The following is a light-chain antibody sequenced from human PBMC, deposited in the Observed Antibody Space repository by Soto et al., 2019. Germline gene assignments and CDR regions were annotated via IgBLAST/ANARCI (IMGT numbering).Light chain of an antibody. V-gene: IGKV1-5*03. CDR1: QTISSW. J-gene: IGKJ1*01. CDR3: QHYNSYSEA. CDR2: KAS. Sequence: DIHMTQSASTLSGSVGYRFTITCRARQTISSWLAWYRQKPGKAPKLLIYKASALKSGVPSRFSGSGSGTEFTLTISSLQPDDFEPYYCQHYNSYSEAFGQGTKVDIK.